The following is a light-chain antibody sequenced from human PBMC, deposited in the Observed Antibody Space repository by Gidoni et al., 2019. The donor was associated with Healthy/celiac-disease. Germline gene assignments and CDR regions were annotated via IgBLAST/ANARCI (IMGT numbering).Light chain of an antibody. CDR3: QQSYSTPFT. CDR1: QSISSY. V-gene: IGKV1-39*01. Sequence: DIQMTQSPSSLSASVGDRVTITCRASQSISSYLNWYQQKPGKAPKLLIYAASSLQSGVPSRFSGSGSGKDFTLTISSLQPEDFATYYCQQSYSTPFTFGPXTKVDIK. CDR2: AAS. J-gene: IGKJ3*01.